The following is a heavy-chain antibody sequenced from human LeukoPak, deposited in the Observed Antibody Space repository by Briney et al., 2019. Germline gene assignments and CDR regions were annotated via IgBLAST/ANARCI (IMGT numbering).Heavy chain of an antibody. V-gene: IGHV3-48*04. CDR2: IHLSGTPT. D-gene: IGHD2-8*02. CDR1: GFAFSIYR. Sequence: GGSLRLSCEASGFAFSIYRMNWVRQAPGKGLEWVSYIHLSGTPTHYADPVKGRFSISRDNVKNSLYLQMDNLRAEDTAVYYCARDRGYTRTNTGGYPVFDWWGQGTLVTVSS. J-gene: IGHJ4*02. CDR3: ARDRGYTRTNTGGYPVFDW.